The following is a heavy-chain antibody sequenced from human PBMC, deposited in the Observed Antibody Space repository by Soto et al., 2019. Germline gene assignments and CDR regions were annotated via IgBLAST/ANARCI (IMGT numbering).Heavy chain of an antibody. V-gene: IGHV4-59*01. CDR2: IYYSGST. D-gene: IGHD3-3*01. CDR1: GGSISSYD. J-gene: IGHJ6*02. CDR3: ARDSLPTYYDFWSGYYTGGGLSDYYGMDV. Sequence: SETLSLTCTVSGGSISSYDWGWIRQPPGKGLEWIGDIYYSGSTNYNPSLKSRVTISVDTSKNQFSLKLSSVTAADTAVYYCARDSLPTYYDFWSGYYTGGGLSDYYGMDVWGQGTTVTVSS.